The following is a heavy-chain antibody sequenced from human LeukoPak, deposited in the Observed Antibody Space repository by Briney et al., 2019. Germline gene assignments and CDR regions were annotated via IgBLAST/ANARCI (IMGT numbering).Heavy chain of an antibody. CDR3: ARLSSGARYYYMDV. D-gene: IGHD2-15*01. Sequence: GGPLRLSCAASGFTFDDYGMSWVRQAPGKGLEWVSGINWNGGSTGYADSVKGRFTISRDNAKNSLYLQMNSLRAEDTALYYCARLSSGARYYYMDVWGKGTTVTVSS. CDR2: INWNGGST. J-gene: IGHJ6*03. CDR1: GFTFDDYG. V-gene: IGHV3-20*04.